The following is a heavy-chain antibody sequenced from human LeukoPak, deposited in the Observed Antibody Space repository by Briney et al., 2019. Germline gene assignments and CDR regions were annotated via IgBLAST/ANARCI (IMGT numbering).Heavy chain of an antibody. Sequence: GGSLRLSCAASGFALRGYWMSCVRQTPGKGLEWVANTKPDGSDTYYVDFVKGRFTISRDNAKNSLDLQMSSLRAEDTAVYYCVRGHGWFDPWGQGTLVTVSA. CDR2: TKPDGSDT. J-gene: IGHJ5*02. V-gene: IGHV3-7*04. CDR1: GFALRGYW. CDR3: VRGHGWFDP.